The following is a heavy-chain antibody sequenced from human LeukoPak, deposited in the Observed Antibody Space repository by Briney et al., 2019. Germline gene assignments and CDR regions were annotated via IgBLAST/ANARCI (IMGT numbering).Heavy chain of an antibody. CDR1: GYTFTGYY. CDR3: ARDYYDSSGYYEGVY. J-gene: IGHJ4*02. CDR2: INPNSGGT. Sequence: ASVKVSCKASGYTFTGYYMHWVRQATGQGLEWMGRINPNSGGTNYAQKIQGRVTMNRDTYISTVYMELSRLRSEDTAVYYCARDYYDSSGYYEGVYWGQGTLVTVSS. V-gene: IGHV1-2*06. D-gene: IGHD3-22*01.